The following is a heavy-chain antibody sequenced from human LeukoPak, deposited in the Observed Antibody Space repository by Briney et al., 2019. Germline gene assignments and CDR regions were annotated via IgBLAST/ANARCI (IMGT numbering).Heavy chain of an antibody. CDR3: ASIRFLEWFVNWFDP. V-gene: IGHV4-39*01. D-gene: IGHD3-3*01. J-gene: IGHJ5*02. CDR1: GGSISSSSYY. CDR2: IYYSGST. Sequence: SETPSLTCTVSGGSISSSSYYWGWIRQPPGKGLEWIGSIYYSGSTYYNPSLKSRVTISVDTSKNQFSLKLSSVTAADTAVYYCASIRFLEWFVNWFDPWGQGTLVTVSS.